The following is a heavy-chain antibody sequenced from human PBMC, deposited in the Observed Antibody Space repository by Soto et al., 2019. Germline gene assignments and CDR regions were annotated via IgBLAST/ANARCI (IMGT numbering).Heavy chain of an antibody. CDR2: IYYDGNNK. CDR1: GFFFSAYG. D-gene: IGHD4-17*01. V-gene: IGHV3-33*01. J-gene: IGHJ4*02. CDR3: ARVGGTVTSDY. Sequence: QVQLVESGGGVVQPGRSLRLSCAASGFFFSAYGMHWVRQAPGKGLEWVAMIYYDGNNKYYADSVKGQFTISRDNSKNTLYLQMNSLRVEDTAVYYCARVGGTVTSDYWGQGTLVIVSS.